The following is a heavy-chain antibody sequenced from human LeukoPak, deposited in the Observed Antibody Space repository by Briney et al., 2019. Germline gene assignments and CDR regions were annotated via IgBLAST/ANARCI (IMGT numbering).Heavy chain of an antibody. D-gene: IGHD6-19*01. CDR2: ISWNSGSI. J-gene: IGHJ2*01. Sequence: GGSLRLSCAASGFTFDDYAMHWVRQAPGKGLEWVSGISWNSGSIGYADSVKGRFTISRDNAKNSLYPQMNSLRAEDTALYYCAKDFGQXLAYWYFDLWGRGTLVTVSS. CDR3: AKDFGQXLAYWYFDL. V-gene: IGHV3-9*01. CDR1: GFTFDDYA.